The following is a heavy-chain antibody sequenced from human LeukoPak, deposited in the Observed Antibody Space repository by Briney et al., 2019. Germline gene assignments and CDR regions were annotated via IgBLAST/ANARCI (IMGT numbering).Heavy chain of an antibody. V-gene: IGHV4-4*07. Sequence: SETPSLTCTVSGGSFSSYYWSWIRQPAGKGLEWIGRIYTGGSTNYNPSLKSRVTISVDKSKNQFSLKLSSVTAADTAVYYCAIETGYCSGGSCYSEGLDYYYYMDVWGKGTTVTVSS. CDR3: AIETGYCSGGSCYSEGLDYYYYMDV. CDR2: IYTGGST. J-gene: IGHJ6*03. D-gene: IGHD2-15*01. CDR1: GGSFSSYY.